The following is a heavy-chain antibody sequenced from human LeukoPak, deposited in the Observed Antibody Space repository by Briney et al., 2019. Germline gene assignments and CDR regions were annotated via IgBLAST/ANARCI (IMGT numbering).Heavy chain of an antibody. D-gene: IGHD3-10*01. CDR3: ARATYYGGDYYYYYYMDV. Sequence: SETLSLTCTVSGDSISSGDYYWSWIRQPPGKGLEWIGYIYYSGSTNYNPSLKSRVTISVDTSKNQFSLKLSSVTAADTAVYYCARATYYGGDYYYYYYMDVWGKGTTVTVSS. CDR1: GDSISSGDYY. J-gene: IGHJ6*03. CDR2: IYYSGST. V-gene: IGHV4-61*08.